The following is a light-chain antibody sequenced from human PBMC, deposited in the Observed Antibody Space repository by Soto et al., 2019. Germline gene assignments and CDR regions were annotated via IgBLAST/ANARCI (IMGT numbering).Light chain of an antibody. CDR1: QSVLYSSNNKNY. CDR2: WAS. V-gene: IGKV4-1*01. J-gene: IGKJ1*01. Sequence: DIVLTQSPDSLAVSLGERATINCKSSQSVLYSSNNKNYLAWYQQKPGQPPKLLLYWASTRESGVPDRFSGSGSGTDFTLNISSLQTEDVALYYCQQYHTTPWTFGQGTQVEIK. CDR3: QQYHTTPWT.